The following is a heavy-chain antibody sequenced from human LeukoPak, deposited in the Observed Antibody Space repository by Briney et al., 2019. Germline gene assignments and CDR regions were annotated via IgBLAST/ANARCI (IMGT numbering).Heavy chain of an antibody. CDR1: GYTLTGYY. CDR3: ARNFYR. V-gene: IGHV1-2*02. Sequence: ASVTVSCKASGYTLTGYYMHWVRQAPGQGLEWMGWINPNSGVTNYAQKFQGRVTMTRDTSISTAYMELSRLRSDDTAVYYCARNFYRWGQGTLVTVSS. J-gene: IGHJ5*02. CDR2: INPNSGVT.